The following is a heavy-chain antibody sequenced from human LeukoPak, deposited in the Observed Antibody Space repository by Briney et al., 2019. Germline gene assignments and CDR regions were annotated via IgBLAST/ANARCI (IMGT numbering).Heavy chain of an antibody. CDR2: IQYDGSNE. D-gene: IGHD6-19*01. CDR1: GFTFSSYG. J-gene: IGHJ4*02. CDR3: AKGLGWYIDN. Sequence: GGSLRLSCAASGFTFSSYGMHWVRQAPGKGLEWVTFIQYDGSNEYYADSVKGRFTFSRDNSKNTLYLQMHSLRAEDTAVYYCAKGLGWYIDNWGQGTLVTVSS. V-gene: IGHV3-30*02.